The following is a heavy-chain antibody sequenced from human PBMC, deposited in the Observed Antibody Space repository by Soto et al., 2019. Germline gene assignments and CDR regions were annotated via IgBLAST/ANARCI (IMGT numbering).Heavy chain of an antibody. CDR2: IDNGGSNT. J-gene: IGHJ3*02. V-gene: IGHV3-74*01. CDR3: AKDRGRPDAFNI. CDR1: GYNFGGFW. Sequence: PGGSLRLSCAASGYNFGGFWIHWVPQAPGKGLVWVSRIDNGGSNTVYADAVKGRFTISRDNAKNTLYLQMNSLRAEDTGVYYCAKDRGRPDAFNIWGQGTMVTV.